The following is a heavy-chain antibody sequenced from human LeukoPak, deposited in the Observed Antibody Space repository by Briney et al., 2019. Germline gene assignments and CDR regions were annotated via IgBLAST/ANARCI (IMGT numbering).Heavy chain of an antibody. Sequence: SETLSLTCTVSGGSISSGSYYWSWIRQPAGKGLEWIGRIYTSGSTNYNPSLKSRVTISVHTSKNQFSLKLSSVTAADTAVYYCAGNYYGSGSYYSEDRYWGQGTLVTVSS. CDR2: IYTSGST. D-gene: IGHD3-10*01. V-gene: IGHV4-61*02. CDR1: GGSISSGSYY. J-gene: IGHJ4*02. CDR3: AGNYYGSGSYYSEDRY.